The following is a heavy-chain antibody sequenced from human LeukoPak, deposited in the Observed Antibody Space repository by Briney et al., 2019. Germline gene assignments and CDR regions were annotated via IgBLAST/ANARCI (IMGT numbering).Heavy chain of an antibody. V-gene: IGHV1-2*06. CDR1: GYTFTGYY. D-gene: IGHD5-12*01. Sequence: EASVKVSCKASGYTFTGYYMHWVRQAPGQGLEGMGRINPNSGGTNYAQKFQGRVTMTRDTSISTAYMELSRLRSDDTAVYYCARVLGWLRLGGDYWGQGTLVTVSS. CDR3: ARVLGWLRLGGDY. J-gene: IGHJ4*02. CDR2: INPNSGGT.